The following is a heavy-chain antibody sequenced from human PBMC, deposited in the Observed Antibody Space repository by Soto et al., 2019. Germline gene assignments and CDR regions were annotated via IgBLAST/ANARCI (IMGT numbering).Heavy chain of an antibody. J-gene: IGHJ5*02. D-gene: IGHD1-7*01. CDR2: IYYSGST. CDR1: GGSISSYY. Sequence: SETLSLTCTVSGGSISSYYWSWIRQPPGKGLEWIGYIYYSGSTNYNPSLKSRVTISVDTSKNQFSLKLSSVTAADTAVYYCARVPNWNWGRGWFDPWGQGTLVTVSS. V-gene: IGHV4-59*01. CDR3: ARVPNWNWGRGWFDP.